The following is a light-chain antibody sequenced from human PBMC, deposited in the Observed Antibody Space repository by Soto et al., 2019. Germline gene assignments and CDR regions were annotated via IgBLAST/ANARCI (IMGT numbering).Light chain of an antibody. CDR1: SSDVGGYNY. Sequence: QSALTQPASVPGSPGQSITISCTGTSSDVGGYNYVTWYQQHPGKAPKLMIYDVSNRPSGVPNRCSGSKSGNTASLTISGLQAEDEADYCSSYTSSSTLLHVFGTGTKVTVL. J-gene: IGLJ1*01. CDR2: DVS. CDR3: SSYTSSSTLLHV. V-gene: IGLV2-14*01.